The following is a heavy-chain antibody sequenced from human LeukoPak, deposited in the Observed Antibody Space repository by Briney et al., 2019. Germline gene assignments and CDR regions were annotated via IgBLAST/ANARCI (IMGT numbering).Heavy chain of an antibody. CDR3: ARVRNYDSSGYYSLDAFDI. D-gene: IGHD3-22*01. Sequence: GGSLRLSCAASGFTVSSNHMSWVRQAPGKGLEWVSVIYSGGSTYYADSVKGRFTISRDNSKNTLYLQMNSLRAEDTAVYYCARVRNYDSSGYYSLDAFDIWGQGTMVTVSS. CDR1: GFTVSSNH. J-gene: IGHJ3*02. CDR2: IYSGGST. V-gene: IGHV3-66*01.